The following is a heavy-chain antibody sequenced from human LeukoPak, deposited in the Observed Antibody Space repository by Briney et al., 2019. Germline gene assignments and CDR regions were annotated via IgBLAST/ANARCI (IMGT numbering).Heavy chain of an antibody. V-gene: IGHV1-2*02. CDR2: INPNNHGT. Sequence: ASVKVSCKASGFTFTGYYLHWVRQAPGQGLEWMGWINPNNHGTKYAQKFQGRVTMTTDTSTSTAFIELRSLRSDDSAVYYCARTLFNVQDAYYYYGMNVWGQGTTVTVSS. D-gene: IGHD2-21*01. J-gene: IGHJ6*02. CDR1: GFTFTGYY. CDR3: ARTLFNVQDAYYYYGMNV.